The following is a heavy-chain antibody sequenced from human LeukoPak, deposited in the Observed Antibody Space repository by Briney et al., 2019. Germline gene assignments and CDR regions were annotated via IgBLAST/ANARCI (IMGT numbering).Heavy chain of an antibody. CDR3: ARDPGLATADYYYYYMDV. D-gene: IGHD6-19*01. Sequence: SVKVSCKASGGTFSSYAISWVRQAPGQGLEWMGGIIPIFGTANYAQKFQGRVTITADESTSTAYMELSSLRSEDTAVYYCARDPGLATADYYYYYMDVWGKGTTVTVSS. V-gene: IGHV1-69*01. J-gene: IGHJ6*03. CDR2: IIPIFGTA. CDR1: GGTFSSYA.